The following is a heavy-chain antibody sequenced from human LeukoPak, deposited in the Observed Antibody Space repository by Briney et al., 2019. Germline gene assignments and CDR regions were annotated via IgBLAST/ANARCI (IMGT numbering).Heavy chain of an antibody. CDR1: GFTFSSYG. Sequence: PGRSLRLSCAASGFTFSSYGMHWVRQAPGKGLEWVALIWYDGNDGSYADSVKGRFTISRDNSKNTLYLQMNSLRVEDTAVYYCARAGGYYENSGCPGYWGQGTLVTVSS. J-gene: IGHJ4*02. V-gene: IGHV3-33*01. CDR2: IWYDGNDG. D-gene: IGHD3-22*01. CDR3: ARAGGYYENSGCPGY.